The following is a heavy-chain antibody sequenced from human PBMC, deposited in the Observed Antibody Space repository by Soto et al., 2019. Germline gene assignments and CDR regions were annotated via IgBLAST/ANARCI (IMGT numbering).Heavy chain of an antibody. V-gene: IGHV3-33*01. CDR3: VRDLLGSGGHFDY. CDR2: IWYDGSNK. Sequence: GGSLRLSCAASGFIFSSFGMHWVRQAPGKGLEWVAHIWYDGSNKYYADSVKGGFTVSRDNPRNTLYLQMNSLRAEDTAVYHCVRDLLGSGGHFDYWGQGAPVTVSS. J-gene: IGHJ4*02. CDR1: GFIFSSFG. D-gene: IGHD7-27*01.